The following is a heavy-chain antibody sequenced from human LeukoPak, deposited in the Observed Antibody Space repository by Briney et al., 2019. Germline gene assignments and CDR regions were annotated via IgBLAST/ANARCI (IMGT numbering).Heavy chain of an antibody. CDR2: IYSGGST. J-gene: IGHJ3*02. CDR3: ARDAPVRGVISAFDI. D-gene: IGHD3-10*01. Sequence: PGGSLRLSCAASGFTVSSNYMSWVRQAPGKGLEWVSVIYSGGSTYYADSVKGRFTISRDNSKNTLYLQMNSLRAEDTAVYYCARDAPVRGVISAFDIWGQGTMVTVSS. V-gene: IGHV3-66*01. CDR1: GFTVSSNY.